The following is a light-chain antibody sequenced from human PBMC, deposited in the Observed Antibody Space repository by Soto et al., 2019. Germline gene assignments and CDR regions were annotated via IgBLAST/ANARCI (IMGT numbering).Light chain of an antibody. CDR2: DAS. CDR3: QQRGNWPLYT. Sequence: EIVLTQSPATLSLSPGERATLSCRASQSVRIFLAWYQQKPGQAPRLLIYDASNRATGIPDRFSGSGSGTDFTPTISSLEPEDFAVYYCQQRGNWPLYTFGQGTKVEMK. J-gene: IGKJ2*01. V-gene: IGKV3-11*01. CDR1: QSVRIF.